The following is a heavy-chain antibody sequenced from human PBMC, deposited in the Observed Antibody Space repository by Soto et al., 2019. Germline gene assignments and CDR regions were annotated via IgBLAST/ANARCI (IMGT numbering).Heavy chain of an antibody. J-gene: IGHJ4*02. Sequence: GGSLRLSCAASGFTFSDYYMSWIRQAPGKGLEWVSYISSSGSTIYYADSVKGRFTISRDNAKNSLYLQMNSLRAEDTAVYYCARQGCSGGSCYSPISSPFDYWGQGTLVTVSS. CDR2: ISSSGSTI. D-gene: IGHD2-15*01. CDR1: GFTFSDYY. V-gene: IGHV3-11*01. CDR3: ARQGCSGGSCYSPISSPFDY.